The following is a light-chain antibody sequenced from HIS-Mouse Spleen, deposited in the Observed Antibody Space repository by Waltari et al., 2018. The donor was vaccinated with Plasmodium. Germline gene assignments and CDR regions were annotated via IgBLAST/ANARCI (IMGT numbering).Light chain of an antibody. Sequence: SYELTQPLSVSVALGQTARITCGGNNIGSKNVHWYQQKPGQAPVLVIYRDSNRPSGIPERFSGSNSGNTATRTISRAQAGEEADYCCQVWDSSTVVFGGGTKLTVL. CDR3: QVWDSSTVV. J-gene: IGLJ2*01. CDR1: NIGSKN. V-gene: IGLV3-9*01. CDR2: RDS.